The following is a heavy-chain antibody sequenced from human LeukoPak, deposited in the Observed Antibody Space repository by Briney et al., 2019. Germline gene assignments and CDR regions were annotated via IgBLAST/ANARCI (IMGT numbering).Heavy chain of an antibody. V-gene: IGHV1-18*01. CDR1: GYTFTSYG. J-gene: IGHJ3*02. Sequence: ASVKVSCKASGYTFTSYGISWVRQAPGQGLEWMGWISAYNGNTNYAQKLQGRVTMTTDTSTSTAYMELRSLRSDDTAVYYCARVMYSSGPSDAFDIWGRGTMVTVSS. CDR2: ISAYNGNT. CDR3: ARVMYSSGPSDAFDI. D-gene: IGHD6-19*01.